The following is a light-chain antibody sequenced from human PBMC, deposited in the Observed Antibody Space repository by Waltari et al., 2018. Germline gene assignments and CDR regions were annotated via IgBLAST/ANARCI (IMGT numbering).Light chain of an antibody. Sequence: QPALTQPRSVSGSPGQSVTISCTGRSSDVGGYDYVSWYRQYPGTSPKLILHDVDKRPSGVADRFSGSNSGNTASLTISGLQAEDEADYYCCAYAGDFLFGGGTKLTVL. CDR3: CAYAGDFL. CDR1: SSDVGGYDY. CDR2: DVD. V-gene: IGLV2-11*01. J-gene: IGLJ2*01.